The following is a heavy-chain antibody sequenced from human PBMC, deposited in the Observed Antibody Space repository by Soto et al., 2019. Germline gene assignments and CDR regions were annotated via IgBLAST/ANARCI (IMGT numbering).Heavy chain of an antibody. CDR2: INHSGST. Sequence: SETLSLTSAVYGRSFSGSYWSWIRQPPGKGLEWIGEINHSGSTNYNPSLKSRVTISVDTSKNQFSLKLSSVTAADTAVYYCARGGRLGYYGMDVWGQGTTVTVSS. V-gene: IGHV4-34*01. CDR1: GRSFSGSY. D-gene: IGHD6-25*01. J-gene: IGHJ6*02. CDR3: ARGGRLGYYGMDV.